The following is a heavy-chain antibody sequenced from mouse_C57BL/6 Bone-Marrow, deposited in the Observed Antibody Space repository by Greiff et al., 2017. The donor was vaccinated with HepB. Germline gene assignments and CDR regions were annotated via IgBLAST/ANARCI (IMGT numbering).Heavy chain of an antibody. CDR1: GYTFTSYW. CDR2: IDPSDSYT. Sequence: VQLQQPGAELVKPGASVKLSCKASGYTFTSYWMQWVKQRPGQGLEWIGEIDPSDSYTNYNQKFKGKATLTVDTSSSTAYMQLSSLTSEDSAVYYCARRDLRGYFDYWGQGTTLTVSS. CDR3: ARRDLRGYFDY. D-gene: IGHD1-1*01. J-gene: IGHJ2*01. V-gene: IGHV1-50*01.